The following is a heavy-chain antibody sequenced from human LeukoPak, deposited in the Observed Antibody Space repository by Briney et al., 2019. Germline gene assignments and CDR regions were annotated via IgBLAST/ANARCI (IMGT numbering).Heavy chain of an antibody. D-gene: IGHD3-3*02. CDR2: IKKDGSEK. CDR3: ARDSQHLNFDH. CDR1: GFTFSNYW. J-gene: IGHJ4*02. Sequence: PGGSLRLSCAASGFTFSNYWMNWVRQAPGKGLEWVANIKKDGSEKYYVDSVKGRFTISRDNAKNSLYLQMDSLRAEDTAVYYCARDSQHLNFDHWGQGTLVTVSS. V-gene: IGHV3-7*04.